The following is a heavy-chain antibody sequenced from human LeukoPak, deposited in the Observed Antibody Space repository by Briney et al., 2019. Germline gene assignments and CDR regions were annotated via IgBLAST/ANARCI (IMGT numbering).Heavy chain of an antibody. D-gene: IGHD5-24*01. J-gene: IGHJ4*02. Sequence: SETLSLTCAVYGGSFSGHYWSWIRQPPGKGLEWIGEINHSGSTNYNPSLKSRVTISVDTPKNQFSLKLSSVTAADTAVYYCARRKVDGYKKYYFDYWGQGTLVTVSS. V-gene: IGHV4-34*01. CDR3: ARRKVDGYKKYYFDY. CDR2: INHSGST. CDR1: GGSFSGHY.